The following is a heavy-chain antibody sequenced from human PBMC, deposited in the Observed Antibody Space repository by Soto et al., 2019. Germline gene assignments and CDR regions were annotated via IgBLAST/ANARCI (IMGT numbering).Heavy chain of an antibody. V-gene: IGHV3-7*01. CDR2: IRWDGSEE. D-gene: IGHD3-3*01. CDR1: GFTFSSYW. Sequence: EVQLVESGGGLVRPGGSLRLSCAASGFTFSSYWMNWVRQTPGKGLEWVANIRWDGSEEYYADSLKGRFTISRDNSKNSLYLHMDSLRDEDTAVYFCARGTMAPGLDYWGQGILVTGSS. J-gene: IGHJ4*02. CDR3: ARGTMAPGLDY.